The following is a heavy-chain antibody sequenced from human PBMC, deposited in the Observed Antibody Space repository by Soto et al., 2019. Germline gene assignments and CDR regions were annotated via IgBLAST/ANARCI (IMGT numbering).Heavy chain of an antibody. CDR2: IYYSGST. Sequence: PSETLSLTCTVSGGSISSYYWSWIRQPPGKGLEWIGYIYYSGSTNYNPSLKSRVTISVDTSKNQFSLDLSSVTSADTAVYYCAREDSGSSIDLWGRGTLVTVSS. CDR1: GGSISSYY. D-gene: IGHD6-6*01. J-gene: IGHJ4*02. V-gene: IGHV4-59*01. CDR3: AREDSGSSIDL.